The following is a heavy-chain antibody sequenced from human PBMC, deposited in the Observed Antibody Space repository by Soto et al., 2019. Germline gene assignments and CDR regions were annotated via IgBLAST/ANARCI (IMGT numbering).Heavy chain of an antibody. Sequence: QVQLVQSGAEVKKPGASVKVSCKVSGYTLTELSMHWVRQAPGKGLEWMGGFDPEDGETNYAQKFQGRVTMTEDTSTDTAYMELSSLRSEDTAVYYCATEPDSRFLEWLPRGTWGQGTLVTVSS. J-gene: IGHJ5*02. V-gene: IGHV1-24*01. CDR2: FDPEDGET. D-gene: IGHD3-3*01. CDR1: GYTLTELS. CDR3: ATEPDSRFLEWLPRGT.